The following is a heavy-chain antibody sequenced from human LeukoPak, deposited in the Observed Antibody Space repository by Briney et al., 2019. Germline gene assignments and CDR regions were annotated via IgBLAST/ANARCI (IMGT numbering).Heavy chain of an antibody. J-gene: IGHJ4*02. V-gene: IGHV4-59*01. CDR3: ASTYSSGWYSDY. Sequence: SETLSLTCTVSGGSITSYYWSWIRQPPGKGLEWIGYIYYSGSTNYNPSLKSRVTISVDTSKNQFSLKLSSVTAADTAVYYCASTYSSGWYSDYRGQGTLVTVSS. CDR1: GGSITSYY. CDR2: IYYSGST. D-gene: IGHD6-19*01.